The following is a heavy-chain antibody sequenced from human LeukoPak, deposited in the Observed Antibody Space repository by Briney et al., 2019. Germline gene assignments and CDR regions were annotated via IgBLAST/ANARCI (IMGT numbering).Heavy chain of an antibody. D-gene: IGHD6-13*01. CDR2: MKHDETEI. CDR3: ARDRVGTWSRTDY. J-gene: IGHJ4*02. Sequence: GGSLRLSCAASGFTFSSYAMSWVRQAPGKGLEWVASMKHDETEINYVDSVKGRFIISRDNAKNSLYLQMNSLRAEDTAVYYCARDRVGTWSRTDYWGQGTLVTVSS. V-gene: IGHV3-7*01. CDR1: GFTFSSYA.